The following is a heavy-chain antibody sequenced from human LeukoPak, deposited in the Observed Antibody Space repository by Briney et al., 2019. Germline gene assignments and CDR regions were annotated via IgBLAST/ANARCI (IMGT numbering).Heavy chain of an antibody. J-gene: IGHJ4*02. CDR2: IRADGSNK. CDR3: DCSSATCYAAGDY. CDR1: GFTFSSYA. V-gene: IGHV3-30*02. Sequence: GGSLRLSCAASGFTFSSYAMHWVRQAPGKGLEWVAFIRADGSNKYYADSVKGRFTISRDTSKNTLYLQMNSLRAEDTAIYYCDCSSATCYAAGDYWGQGTLVTVSS. D-gene: IGHD2-2*01.